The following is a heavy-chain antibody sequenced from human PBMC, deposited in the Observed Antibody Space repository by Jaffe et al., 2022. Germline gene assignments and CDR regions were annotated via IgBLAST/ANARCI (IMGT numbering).Heavy chain of an antibody. V-gene: IGHV3-74*01. Sequence: EVQLVESGGGLVQPGGSLRLSCAASGFTFINYWMHWVRQAPGKGLVWVSRINSDGSSTSYADSVKGRFTISRDNAKNTLYLQMNNLRAEDTAVYYCARHDYGDYGPNFDYWGQGTLVTVSS. CDR2: INSDGSST. CDR1: GFTFINYW. J-gene: IGHJ4*02. D-gene: IGHD4-17*01. CDR3: ARHDYGDYGPNFDY.